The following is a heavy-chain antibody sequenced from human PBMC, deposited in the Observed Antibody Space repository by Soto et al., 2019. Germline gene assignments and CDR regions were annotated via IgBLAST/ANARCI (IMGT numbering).Heavy chain of an antibody. CDR3: ARDSVEMATIYYYYGMDV. V-gene: IGHV1-69*01. J-gene: IGHJ6*02. D-gene: IGHD5-12*01. CDR1: GGTFSSYA. CDR2: IIPILGTA. Sequence: QVQLVQSGAEVKKPGSSVKVSCKASGGTFSSYAISWVRQAPGQGLEWMGGIIPILGTANYAQKFQGRVTITADESTSTAYMELSSLRSEDTAVYYCARDSVEMATIYYYYGMDVWGQGTTVTVSS.